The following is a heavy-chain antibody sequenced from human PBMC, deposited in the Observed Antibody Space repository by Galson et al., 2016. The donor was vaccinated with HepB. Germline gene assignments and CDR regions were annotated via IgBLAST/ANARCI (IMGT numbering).Heavy chain of an antibody. CDR1: GYTFSSYV. J-gene: IGHJ4*02. Sequence: SVKVSCKASGYTFSSYVIHWVRQAPGQRLEWVGWIHSGNGNTKYSQNFQDRVTFTRDTSASTAYMELSSLRFEDTAVYFCARDLFLEDSSSFDYWGQGTLVTVSS. D-gene: IGHD6-6*01. CDR3: ARDLFLEDSSSFDY. CDR2: IHSGNGNT. V-gene: IGHV1-3*01.